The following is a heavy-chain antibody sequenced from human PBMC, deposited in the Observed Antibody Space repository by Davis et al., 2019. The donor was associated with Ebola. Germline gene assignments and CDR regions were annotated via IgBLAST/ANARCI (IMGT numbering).Heavy chain of an antibody. CDR1: GFPFSNYA. V-gene: IGHV3-30*04. Sequence: PGGSLRLSCATSGFPFSNYAMHWVRQAPGKGLEWVAVVSHRERERFYADSVKGRFTISRDNSENTLYLQMSSLTVDDTAVYYCVRAVFHEVLDYWGQGTPVTVSS. CDR3: VRAVFHEVLDY. CDR2: VSHRERER. D-gene: IGHD3-3*01. J-gene: IGHJ4*02.